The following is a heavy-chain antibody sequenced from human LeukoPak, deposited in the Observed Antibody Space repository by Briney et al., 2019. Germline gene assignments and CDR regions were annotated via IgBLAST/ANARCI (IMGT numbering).Heavy chain of an antibody. CDR2: INSDGSTT. V-gene: IGHV3-74*01. CDR1: GFTFSNYW. J-gene: IGHJ6*02. CDR3: ARGNYYGMDV. Sequence: PGGSLRLSCAASGFTFSNYWMNWVRQAPGKGLVWVSRINSDGSTTSYADSVKGRFTISRDNAKNTLYLQMNSLRAEDTAVYYCARGNYYGMDVWGQGTTGTVSS.